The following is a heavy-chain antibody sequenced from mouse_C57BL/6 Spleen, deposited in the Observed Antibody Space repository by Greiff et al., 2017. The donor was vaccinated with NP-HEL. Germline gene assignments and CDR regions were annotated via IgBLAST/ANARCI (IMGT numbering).Heavy chain of an antibody. CDR1: GYTFTSYW. Sequence: VQLQQPGAELVRPGSSVKLSCKASGYTFTSYWMHWVKQRPIQGLEWIGNIDPSDSETHYNQKFKDKATLTVDKSSSTAYMQLSSLTSEDSAVYYCARSWDESDYFDYWGQGTTLTVSS. J-gene: IGHJ2*01. CDR3: ARSWDESDYFDY. V-gene: IGHV1-52*01. CDR2: IDPSDSET. D-gene: IGHD4-1*01.